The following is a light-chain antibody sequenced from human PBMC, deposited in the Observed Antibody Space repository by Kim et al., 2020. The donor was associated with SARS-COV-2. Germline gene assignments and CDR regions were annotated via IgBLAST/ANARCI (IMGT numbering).Light chain of an antibody. V-gene: IGLV3-21*04. J-gene: IGLJ2*01. CDR2: YDS. CDR3: QVWDSSSDHVV. Sequence: APGTTARMTCGGNNIGSKSVHWYQQKPGQAPVLVIYYDSDRPSGIPERFSGSDSGNTATLTISRVEAGDEADYYCQVWDSSSDHVVFGGGTQLTVL. CDR1: NIGSKS.